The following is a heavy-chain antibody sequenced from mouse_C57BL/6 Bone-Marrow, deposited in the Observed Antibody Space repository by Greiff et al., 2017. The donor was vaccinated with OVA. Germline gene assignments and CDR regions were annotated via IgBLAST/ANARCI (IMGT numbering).Heavy chain of an antibody. CDR2: ILPGSGST. D-gene: IGHD1-1*01. J-gene: IGHJ1*03. CDR3: ARSLFITTVVAPYWYFDV. Sequence: VQLQQSGAELMKPGASVKLSCKATGYTFTGYWIEWVKQRPGHGLEWIGEILPGSGSTNYNEKFKGKATFTADTSSNTAYMQLSSLTTEDSAIYYCARSLFITTVVAPYWYFDVWGTGTTVTVSS. CDR1: GYTFTGYW. V-gene: IGHV1-9*01.